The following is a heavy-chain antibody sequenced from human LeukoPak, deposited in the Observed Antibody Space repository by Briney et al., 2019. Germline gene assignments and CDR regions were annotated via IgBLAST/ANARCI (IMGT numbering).Heavy chain of an antibody. CDR3: ARGHGSSDAFDI. V-gene: IGHV3-21*01. D-gene: IGHD1-26*01. J-gene: IGHJ3*02. CDR2: ISSSSSYI. Sequence: KPGGSLRLSCAASGFTLSSYSMNWVRQAPGKGLEWVSSISSSSSYIYYADSVKGRFTISRDNAKNSLYLQMNSLRAEDTAVYYCARGHGSSDAFDIWGQGTMVTVSS. CDR1: GFTLSSYS.